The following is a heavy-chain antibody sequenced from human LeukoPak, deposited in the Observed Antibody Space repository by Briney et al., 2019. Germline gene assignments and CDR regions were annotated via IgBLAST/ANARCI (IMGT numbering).Heavy chain of an antibody. CDR1: GGSISSYY. V-gene: IGHV4-59*01. CDR3: ARGGSSGWYDY. Sequence: SGTLSLTCTVSGGSISSYYWSWIRQPPGKGLEWIGYIYYSGSTNYNPSLKSRVTISVDTSKNQSSLKLSSVTAADTAVYYYARGGSSGWYDYWGQGTLVTVSS. CDR2: IYYSGST. J-gene: IGHJ4*02. D-gene: IGHD6-19*01.